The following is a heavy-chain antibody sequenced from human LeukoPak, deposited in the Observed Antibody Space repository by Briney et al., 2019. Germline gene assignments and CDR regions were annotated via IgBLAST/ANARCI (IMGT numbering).Heavy chain of an antibody. CDR2: IYASGST. J-gene: IGHJ6*04. CDR3: ARQGGYSSPFAV. Sequence: PSETLSLTCIVSGGSISSYYWSWIRLPPGKGLECIGYIYASGSTNYNPSLESRVTISLDSSRNQFSLKLNSVTAADTAVYYCARQGGYSSPFAVWGKGTTVTVSS. D-gene: IGHD6-13*01. CDR1: GGSISSYY. V-gene: IGHV4-4*09.